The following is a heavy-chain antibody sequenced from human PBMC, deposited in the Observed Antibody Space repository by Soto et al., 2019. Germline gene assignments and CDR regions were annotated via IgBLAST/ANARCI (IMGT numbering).Heavy chain of an antibody. D-gene: IGHD2-2*01. J-gene: IGHJ3*02. CDR2: ISYDGSNK. CDR1: GFTFSSYA. V-gene: IGHV3-30-3*01. Sequence: QVQLVESGGGVVQPGRSLRLSCAASGFTFSSYAMHWVRQAPGKGLEWVAVISYDGSNKYYADSVKGRFTISRDNSKNTLYLQMNSLRAEDTAVYYCARAPSRVGGAFDIWGQGKMVTVSS. CDR3: ARAPSRVGGAFDI.